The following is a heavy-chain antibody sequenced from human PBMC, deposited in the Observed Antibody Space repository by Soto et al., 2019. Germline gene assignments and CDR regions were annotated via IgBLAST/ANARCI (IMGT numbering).Heavy chain of an antibody. J-gene: IGHJ3*02. D-gene: IGHD2-2*03. CDR3: ARVDIVVVPAAMVQGAFDI. CDR1: GYTFTSYG. V-gene: IGHV1-18*01. Sequence: ASVKVSCKASGYTFTSYGISWVRQAPGQGLEWMGWISAYNGNTNYAQKLQGRVTMTTDTSTSTAYMELRSLRSDDTAVYYCARVDIVVVPAAMVQGAFDIWGQGTMVTVSS. CDR2: ISAYNGNT.